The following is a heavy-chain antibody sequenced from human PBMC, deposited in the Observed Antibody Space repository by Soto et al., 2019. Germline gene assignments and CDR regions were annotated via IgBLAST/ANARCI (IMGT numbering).Heavy chain of an antibody. CDR3: ARAPDDTANADYYYYYMDV. CDR2: MNPNSGNT. Sequence: ASVKVSSKASGYTYTSYDLNWARQATGQGLEWMGWMNPNSGNTGYAQKFQGRVTMTRNTSISTAYMELSSLRSEDTAVYYCARAPDDTANADYYYYYMDVWGKGTTVTV. V-gene: IGHV1-8*01. CDR1: GYTYTSYD. J-gene: IGHJ6*03. D-gene: IGHD5-18*01.